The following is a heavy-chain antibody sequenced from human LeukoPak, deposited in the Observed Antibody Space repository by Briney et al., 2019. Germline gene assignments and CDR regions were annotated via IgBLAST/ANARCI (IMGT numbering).Heavy chain of an antibody. J-gene: IGHJ4*02. CDR3: ARDRGGSYEVAFDY. CDR1: GSTFTNYG. Sequence: ALVKVCCKPSGSTFTNYGISWVRQAPGQGLEWMGWISTYNGNTNYTQNLQDRVTMTTDTSTSTAYMELRSLRSDDPAVYCCARDRGGSYEVAFDYWGRGTLVSVPS. D-gene: IGHD1-26*01. V-gene: IGHV1-18*01. CDR2: ISTYNGNT.